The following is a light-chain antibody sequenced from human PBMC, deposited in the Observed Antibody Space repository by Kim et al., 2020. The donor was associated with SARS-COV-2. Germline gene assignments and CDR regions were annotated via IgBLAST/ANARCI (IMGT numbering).Light chain of an antibody. CDR3: NSRDTSGHLVV. CDR2: GNN. Sequence: ALGTTVRITRQGDNLRSDYASWFQKKRGQASILIIYGNNHRPSVLPERSSGSNAGNTAFLTTTGAEEDDEADYYCNSRDTSGHLVVFGGGTKLTVL. J-gene: IGLJ2*01. CDR1: NLRSDY. V-gene: IGLV3-19*01.